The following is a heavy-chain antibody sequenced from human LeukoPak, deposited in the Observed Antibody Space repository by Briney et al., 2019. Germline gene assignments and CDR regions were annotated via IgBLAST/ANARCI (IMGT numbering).Heavy chain of an antibody. J-gene: IGHJ3*02. V-gene: IGHV1-18*01. D-gene: IGHD1-26*01. Sequence: ASVKVSCKVSGYTLTELSMHWVRQAPGQGLEWMGWIGAYNGNTNYAQKLQGRVTMTTDTSTSTAYMELRSLRSDDTAVYYCARGGPIIVGVTFDIWGQGTMVTVSS. CDR1: GYTLTELS. CDR2: IGAYNGNT. CDR3: ARGGPIIVGVTFDI.